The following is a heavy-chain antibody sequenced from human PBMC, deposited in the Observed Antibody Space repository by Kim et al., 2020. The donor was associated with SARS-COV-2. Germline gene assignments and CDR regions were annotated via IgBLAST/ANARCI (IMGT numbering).Heavy chain of an antibody. CDR3: AETLGASWPDR. V-gene: IGHV4-34*01. D-gene: IGHD2-2*01. Sequence: SETLSLTCAIYGGSLSGYYWNWIRQPPGKGLEWIGEISHSGITNYNPSLKSRVTMSVDRSKNHFSLNMMSVTAADTAIYYCAETLGASWPDRWGQGTLVTVSS. J-gene: IGHJ4*02. CDR2: ISHSGIT. CDR1: GGSLSGYY.